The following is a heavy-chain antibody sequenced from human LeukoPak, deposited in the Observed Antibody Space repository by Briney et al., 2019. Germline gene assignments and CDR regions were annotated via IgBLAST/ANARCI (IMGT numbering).Heavy chain of an antibody. CDR2: INTGNGNT. V-gene: IGHV1-3*04. CDR1: GYTFFSFG. CDR3: ARCGYSDGWSCDH. Sequence: GASVKVSCKASGYTFFSFGISWVRQAPGQRLEWMGWINTGNGNTKYSQKFQGRVTVTRDTSASTAYMELSSLRSEDTAVYYCARCGYSDGWSCDHWGQGTLVTVSS. J-gene: IGHJ5*02. D-gene: IGHD5-18*01.